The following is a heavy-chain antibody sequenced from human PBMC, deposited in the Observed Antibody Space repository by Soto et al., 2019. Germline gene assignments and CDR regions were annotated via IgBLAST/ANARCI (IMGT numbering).Heavy chain of an antibody. J-gene: IGHJ6*01. CDR2: ISSSSGYI. D-gene: IGHD5-18*01. V-gene: IGHV3-21*01. CDR1: GFTFSTYS. Sequence: VQLVESGGGLVKPGGSLRLSCAASGFTFSTYSMNWVRQAPGKGLEWVSSISSSSGYIYYADSVKGRFTISRDDAKNSLSLQMNSLRAEDTAVYYCARVRSYSYGQGYGMDVW. CDR3: ARVRSYSYGQGYGMDV.